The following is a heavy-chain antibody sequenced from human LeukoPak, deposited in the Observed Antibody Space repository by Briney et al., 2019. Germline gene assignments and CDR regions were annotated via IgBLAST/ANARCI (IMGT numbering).Heavy chain of an antibody. J-gene: IGHJ3*02. CDR2: IYHSGST. D-gene: IGHD3-22*01. V-gene: IGHV4-4*02. Sequence: SGTLSLTCAVSGGSISSSNWWSWVRQPPGKGLEWIGEIYHSGSTNYNPSLKSRVTISVDKSKNQFSLKLSSVTAADTAVYYCARRGYDSSGYSGAFDIWGQGTMVTVSS. CDR1: GGSISSSNW. CDR3: ARRGYDSSGYSGAFDI.